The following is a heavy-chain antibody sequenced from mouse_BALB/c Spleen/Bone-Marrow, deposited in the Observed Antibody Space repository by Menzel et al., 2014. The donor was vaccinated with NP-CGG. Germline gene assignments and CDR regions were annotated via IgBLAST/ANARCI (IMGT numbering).Heavy chain of an antibody. CDR3: ARSGGSSGYGFAY. V-gene: IGHV1S56*01. Sequence: QVQLQQSGPELVKPGALVKISCKASGYTFTSYDINWVRQRPGQGLEWIGWIYPGDGSTKYNEKFKGKATLTADKSSSTAYMQLSSLASENSAVYFSARSGGSSGYGFAYWGQGTLVTVSA. J-gene: IGHJ3*01. CDR1: GYTFTSYD. D-gene: IGHD3-1*01. CDR2: IYPGDGST.